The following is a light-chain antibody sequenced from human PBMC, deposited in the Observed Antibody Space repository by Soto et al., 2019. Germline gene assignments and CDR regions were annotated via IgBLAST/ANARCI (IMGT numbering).Light chain of an antibody. CDR3: QQSNNWPPGRLT. CDR1: QSVGIN. CDR2: GAS. V-gene: IGKV3-15*01. J-gene: IGKJ4*01. Sequence: EIVMTQSPATLSASPGERATLSCRASQSVGINLVWYQQKPGQAPRFLIYGASTRATGIPARFSGSGSGTEFTLTISSLQSEDFAVYYCQQSNNWPPGRLTFGGGTKVEIK.